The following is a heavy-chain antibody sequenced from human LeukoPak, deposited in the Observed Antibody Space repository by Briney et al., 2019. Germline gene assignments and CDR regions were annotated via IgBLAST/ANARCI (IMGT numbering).Heavy chain of an antibody. Sequence: SETLSLTCTVSGSSISSSSYYWGWIRQPPGKGLEWVGSIYYSGSTYYNPSLKSRVTISVDTSKNQFSLKLSSVTAADTAVYYCARIRYFAWSPTLDYWGQGTLVTVSS. D-gene: IGHD3-9*01. CDR2: IYYSGST. V-gene: IGHV4-39*01. J-gene: IGHJ4*02. CDR3: ARIRYFAWSPTLDY. CDR1: GSSISSSSYY.